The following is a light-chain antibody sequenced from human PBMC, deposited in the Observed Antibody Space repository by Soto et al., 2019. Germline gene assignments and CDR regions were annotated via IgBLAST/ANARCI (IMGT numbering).Light chain of an antibody. J-gene: IGLJ1*01. V-gene: IGLV2-14*01. Sequence: HYALSPPASVSWSPGDLITISCTGTSSDVGGYNYVSWYQQHPGKAPKLMIYEVSNRPSGVSNRFSGSKSGNTASLTISGLQAEDEADYYCSSYTSSSTHYVFGTGTKVTVL. CDR3: SSYTSSSTHYV. CDR2: EVS. CDR1: SSDVGGYNY.